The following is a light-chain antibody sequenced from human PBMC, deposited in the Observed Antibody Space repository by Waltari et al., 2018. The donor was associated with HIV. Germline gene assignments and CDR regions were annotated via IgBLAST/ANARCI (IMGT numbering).Light chain of an antibody. Sequence: EIVLTQSPATLSLSPGDRATLSCRASPSVSSYLAWYQQKPGQAPRLLIYDASNRATGIPARFSGSGSGTDFTLTISSLEPEDFAVYYCQQRSNWIFGQGTRLEIK. J-gene: IGKJ5*01. CDR3: QQRSNWI. V-gene: IGKV3-11*01. CDR1: PSVSSY. CDR2: DAS.